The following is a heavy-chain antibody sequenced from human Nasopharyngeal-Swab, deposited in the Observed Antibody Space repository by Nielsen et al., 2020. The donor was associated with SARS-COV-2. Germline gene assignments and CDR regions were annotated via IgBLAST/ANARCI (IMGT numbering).Heavy chain of an antibody. D-gene: IGHD2/OR15-2a*01. CDR3: ARGRGSSTSMIGY. V-gene: IGHV3-74*01. CDR2: INGDGSSL. J-gene: IGHJ4*02. CDR1: GFTFSNYR. Sequence: GGSLRLSCAASGFTFSNYRMHWVRQAPGKGLVWVSRINGDGSSLNYADFVKGRFTISTDNAKSTLYFEMNSLRAEDTAVYYCARGRGSSTSMIGYWGQGTPVTVSS.